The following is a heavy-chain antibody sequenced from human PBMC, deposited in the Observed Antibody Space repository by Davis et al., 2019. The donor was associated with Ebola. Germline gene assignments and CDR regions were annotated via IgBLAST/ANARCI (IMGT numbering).Heavy chain of an antibody. V-gene: IGHV4-61*09. CDR1: GDSISSSSYY. J-gene: IGHJ4*02. D-gene: IGHD2/OR15-2a*01. Sequence: SETLSLTCTVSGDSISSSSYYWSWIRQPAGKGLEWIGHIYTSGSTNYNPSLKSRVTISVDTSKNQFSLKLTSVTAADTAVYYCARELSRGTYDLSYWGQGTLVTVSS. CDR3: ARELSRGTYDLSY. CDR2: IYTSGST.